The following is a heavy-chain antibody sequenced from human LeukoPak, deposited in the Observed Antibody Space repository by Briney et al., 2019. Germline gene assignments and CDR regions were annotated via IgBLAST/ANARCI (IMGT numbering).Heavy chain of an antibody. D-gene: IGHD3-10*01. CDR1: GYTFTSYA. Sequence: ASVKVSCKASGYTFTSYAMHWVRQAHGQRLEWMGWINAGNGNTKYSQKFQGRVTITRDTSASTAYMELSSLRSEDTAVYYCARAGRDDAFDIWGQGTTVTVSS. CDR3: ARAGRDDAFDI. J-gene: IGHJ3*02. CDR2: INAGNGNT. V-gene: IGHV1-3*01.